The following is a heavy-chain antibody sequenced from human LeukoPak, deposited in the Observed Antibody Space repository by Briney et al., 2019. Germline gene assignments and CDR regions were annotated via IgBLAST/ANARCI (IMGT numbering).Heavy chain of an antibody. D-gene: IGHD3-16*01. Sequence: GASVKVSCKTSGYTFINYAMNWVRQAPGQGLEWVGWINTNTGNPTYAQGFTGRFVFSLDTSVSTAYLLINSLKAEDTAVYYCARVIRSKPHNGQFDYWGQGTLVTVSS. CDR3: ARVIRSKPHNGQFDY. V-gene: IGHV7-4-1*02. CDR1: GYTFINYA. J-gene: IGHJ4*02. CDR2: INTNTGNP.